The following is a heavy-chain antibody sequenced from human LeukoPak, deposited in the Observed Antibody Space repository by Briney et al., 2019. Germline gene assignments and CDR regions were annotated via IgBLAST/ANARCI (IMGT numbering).Heavy chain of an antibody. D-gene: IGHD3-10*01. CDR3: VGRRPLHDHERVGRDFDY. Sequence: GGSLRLSCAASGFTVSSNYMSWVRRAPGKGLEWVSVIYSGGSTYYADSVKGRFTISRDNSKNTLYLQMNSLRAEDTAVYYCVGRRPLHDHERVGRDFDYWGQGTLVTVSS. CDR1: GFTVSSNY. J-gene: IGHJ4*02. CDR2: IYSGGST. V-gene: IGHV3-53*01.